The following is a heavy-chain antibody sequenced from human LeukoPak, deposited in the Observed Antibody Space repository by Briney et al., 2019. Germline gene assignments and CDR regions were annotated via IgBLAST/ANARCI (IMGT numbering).Heavy chain of an antibody. CDR2: IWYDGSDE. V-gene: IGHV3-30*02. D-gene: IGHD6-13*01. CDR3: AKDGVAALGPYHFDY. J-gene: IGHJ4*02. Sequence: GGSLRLSCAASGFSFNRHGMHWVRQAPDRGLEWLSFIWYDGSDEYYVDSVKGRFTISRDNSKNTLYLQMNSLTVEDTAVYYCAKDGVAALGPYHFDYWGQGTLVTVSS. CDR1: GFSFNRHG.